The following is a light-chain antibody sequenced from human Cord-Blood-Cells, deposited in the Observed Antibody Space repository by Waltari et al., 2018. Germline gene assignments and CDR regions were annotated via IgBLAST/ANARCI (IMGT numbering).Light chain of an antibody. CDR3: QQYYSTPYT. Sequence: IVMTQSPDSLAVSLGERATINCKSSQGVLYSSNNKNYLAWYQQKPGQPPKLLMYWASTRESGVPDRFSGSGSGTDFTLTISSLQAEDVAVYYCQQYYSTPYTFGQGTKLEIK. J-gene: IGKJ2*01. CDR2: WAS. CDR1: QGVLYSSNNKNY. V-gene: IGKV4-1*01.